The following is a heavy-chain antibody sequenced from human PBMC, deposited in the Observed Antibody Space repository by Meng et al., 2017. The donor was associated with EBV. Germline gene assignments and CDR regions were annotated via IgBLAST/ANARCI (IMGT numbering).Heavy chain of an antibody. CDR3: AEGRGTFDY. Sequence: QVQLQQWGAGLLKPSETLSLTCGLSGESFSGYSCSWVRQPPGKGLEWIGEVNHAGRTNFNPSLKSRVSISLDTSKNQFSLKLNSVTVADTAVYYCAEGRGTFDYWGRGTLVTVSS. J-gene: IGHJ4*02. CDR1: GESFSGYS. V-gene: IGHV4-34*01. CDR2: VNHAGRT.